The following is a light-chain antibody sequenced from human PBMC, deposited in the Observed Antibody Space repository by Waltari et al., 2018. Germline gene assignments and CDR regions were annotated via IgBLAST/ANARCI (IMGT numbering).Light chain of an antibody. CDR1: QGISYF. CDR3: QNYNSAPLA. V-gene: IGKV1-27*01. CDR2: AAS. Sequence: DIQMTQSPSSLSASVGDRVTITCRASQGISYFLAWYQQKPGKIPKLLIHAASTLRSGVPSRFSGSGSGTDFTLTVSSLQPEDVATYYCQNYNSAPLAFGGGTTVEIK. J-gene: IGKJ4*01.